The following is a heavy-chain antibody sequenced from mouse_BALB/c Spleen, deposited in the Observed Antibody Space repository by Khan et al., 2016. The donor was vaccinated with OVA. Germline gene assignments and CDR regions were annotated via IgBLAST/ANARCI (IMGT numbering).Heavy chain of an antibody. J-gene: IGHJ4*01. V-gene: IGHV3-2*02. CDR2: ISYSGIT. D-gene: IGHD1-1*01. CDR1: GYSITSGYA. CDR3: ARKNYYGYAMDY. Sequence: EVQLQESGPGLVKPSQSLSLTCTVTGYSITSGYAWNWIRQFPGNKLEWMGYISYSGITSYNPSLRSRISITRDTSKNQFFLQLNSVTTEDTATYYCARKNYYGYAMDYWGQGTSVTVSS.